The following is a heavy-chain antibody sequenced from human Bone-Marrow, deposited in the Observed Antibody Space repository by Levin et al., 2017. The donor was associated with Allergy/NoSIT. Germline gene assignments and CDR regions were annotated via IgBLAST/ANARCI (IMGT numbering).Heavy chain of an antibody. CDR2: IKSKTDGGTT. CDR1: GLTFTNAW. Sequence: GGSLRLSCAASGLTFTNAWMNWVRQTPGKGLEWVGRIKSKTDGGTTDYAAPGKGRFTMSRDDSKDTLYLQMNSLKIEDTAVYYCTTDQWMIIGGGSWGQGTPVTVSS. D-gene: IGHD2-15*01. CDR3: TTDQWMIIGGGS. J-gene: IGHJ5*02. V-gene: IGHV3-15*07.